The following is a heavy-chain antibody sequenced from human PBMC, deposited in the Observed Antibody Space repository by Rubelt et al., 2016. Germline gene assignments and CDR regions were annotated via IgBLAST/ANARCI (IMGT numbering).Heavy chain of an antibody. CDR3: ARARDGWQWLAPSLSDAFDI. J-gene: IGHJ3*02. V-gene: IGHV1-18*01. CDR2: ISAYNGNT. Sequence: QVQLVQSGAEVKKPGASVKVSCKASGYTFTSYGISWVRQAPGQGLEWMGWISAYNGNTNYAQKLQGRVTMTTDTSTSTAYMELRSLRSDEPAVYYCARARDGWQWLAPSLSDAFDIWGQGSMVTVSS. CDR1: GYTFTSYG. D-gene: IGHD6-19*01.